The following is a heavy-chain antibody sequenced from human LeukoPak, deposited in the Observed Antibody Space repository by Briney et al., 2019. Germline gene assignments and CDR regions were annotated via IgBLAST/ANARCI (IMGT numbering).Heavy chain of an antibody. V-gene: IGHV1-2*02. CDR2: INPNSGGT. CDR1: GYTFTGYY. D-gene: IGHD6-19*01. J-gene: IGHJ4*02. Sequence: GASVKVSCKASGYTFTGYYMHWVRQAPGQGLEWMGWINPNSGGTNYAQKFQGRVTMTRDTSISTAYIELSRLRSDDTAVYYCARDDSSGWYVDKYYFDYWGQGTLVTVSS. CDR3: ARDDSSGWYVDKYYFDY.